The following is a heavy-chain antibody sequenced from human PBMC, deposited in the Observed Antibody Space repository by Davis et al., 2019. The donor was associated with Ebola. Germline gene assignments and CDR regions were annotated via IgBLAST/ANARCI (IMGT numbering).Heavy chain of an antibody. CDR3: ARDLLNSGYNWFDP. CDR2: IYYSGST. D-gene: IGHD6-19*01. V-gene: IGHV4-59*01. CDR1: GGSISSYY. J-gene: IGHJ5*02. Sequence: PSETLSLTCTVSGGSISSYYWSWIRQPPGKGLEWIGYIYYSGSTNYNPSLKSRVTISVDTSKNQFSLKLSSVTAADTAVYYCARDLLNSGYNWFDPWGQGTLVTVSS.